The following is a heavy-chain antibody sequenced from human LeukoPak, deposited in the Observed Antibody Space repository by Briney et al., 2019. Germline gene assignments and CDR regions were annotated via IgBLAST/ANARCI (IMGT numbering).Heavy chain of an antibody. J-gene: IGHJ4*02. CDR1: GFTFSSYS. Sequence: GGSLRLSCAASGFTFSSYSMNWVRQAPGKGLEWVSSISSSSSYIYYADSVKGRFTFSRDNAKNSLYLQMNSLRAEDTAIYYCARDERLLSFLKWGQGTLVTVSS. CDR3: ARDERLLSFLK. V-gene: IGHV3-21*04. D-gene: IGHD3-3*01. CDR2: ISSSSSYI.